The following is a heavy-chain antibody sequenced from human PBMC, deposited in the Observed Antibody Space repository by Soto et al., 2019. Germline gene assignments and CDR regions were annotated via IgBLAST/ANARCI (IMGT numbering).Heavy chain of an antibody. CDR1: GFTFINYA. Sequence: EVQLLESGGGFVQPGGSLRLSCAASGFTFINYAMGWVRQAPGKGLEWVSVISGSGGSTYYADSVKGRFTISRDNSKNPLYLQMNSLRAEDTAVYYCAKAIGYCSSTTCYKPFDYWGQGTLVTVSS. V-gene: IGHV3-23*01. CDR2: ISGSGGST. D-gene: IGHD2-2*02. J-gene: IGHJ4*02. CDR3: AKAIGYCSSTTCYKPFDY.